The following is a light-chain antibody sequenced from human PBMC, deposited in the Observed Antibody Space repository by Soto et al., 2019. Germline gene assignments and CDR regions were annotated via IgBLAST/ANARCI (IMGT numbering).Light chain of an antibody. CDR2: WAS. CDR1: QSVLYSSNNKNY. J-gene: IGKJ1*01. CDR3: QQYYSNPWT. V-gene: IGKV4-1*01. Sequence: DIVMTQSPDSLAVSLGESATITCKSSQSVLYSSNNKNYLAWYQQKPGQPPKEVIYWASTRESGVPDRFSGSGSWTDFTLAISSLQAEDVAVYYCQQYYSNPWTFGQGTKVEIK.